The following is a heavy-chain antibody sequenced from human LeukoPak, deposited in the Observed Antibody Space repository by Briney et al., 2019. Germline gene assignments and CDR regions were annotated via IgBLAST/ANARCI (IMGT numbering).Heavy chain of an antibody. J-gene: IGHJ4*02. CDR1: GFTVSSNY. CDR3: ARERDYYDSSGYYSYFDY. D-gene: IGHD3-22*01. CDR2: IYSGGST. Sequence: GGSLRLSCAASGFTVSSNYMSWVRQAPGKGLEWVSVIYSGGSTYYADSVKGRFTISRDNAKNSLYLQMNNLRAEDTAVYYCARERDYYDSSGYYSYFDYWGQGTLVTVSS. V-gene: IGHV3-53*01.